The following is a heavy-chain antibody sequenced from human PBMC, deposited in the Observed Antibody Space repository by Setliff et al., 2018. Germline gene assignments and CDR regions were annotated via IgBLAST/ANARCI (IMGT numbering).Heavy chain of an antibody. CDR3: ARASGELFYDWYFDL. CDR2: MRSDGSTT. Sequence: GGSLRLSCAASGFTFSSYWMHWVRQTPGKGLVWVSRMRSDGSTTDYADSVKGRFTISRDNSKNTLSLQMNSLRAEDTAVYYCARASGELFYDWYFDLWGRGTLVTVSS. J-gene: IGHJ2*01. D-gene: IGHD3-10*01. CDR1: GFTFSSYW. V-gene: IGHV3-74*01.